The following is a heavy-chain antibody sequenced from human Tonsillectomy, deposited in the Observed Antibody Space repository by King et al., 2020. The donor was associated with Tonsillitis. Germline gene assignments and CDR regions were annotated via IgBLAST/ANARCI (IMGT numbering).Heavy chain of an antibody. J-gene: IGHJ3*02. V-gene: IGHV4-30-2*01. CDR3: TKRSAEGIDAFDI. D-gene: IGHD2-15*01. Sequence: QLQESGSGLLKPSQTLSLTCAVSGVSISSGGYSWSWLRQPPGKGLEWIGYIYEGGNTDYNPSLKSRVTISVDRSKNQFSLRLSAVTAADTAVYYCTKRSAEGIDAFDIWGQGTMVTVSS. CDR1: GVSISSGGYS. CDR2: IYEGGNT.